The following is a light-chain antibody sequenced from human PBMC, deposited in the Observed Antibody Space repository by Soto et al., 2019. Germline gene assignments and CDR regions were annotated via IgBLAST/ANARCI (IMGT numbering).Light chain of an antibody. J-gene: IGKJ1*01. CDR3: QQYGSSPRT. CDR2: SAS. V-gene: IGKV3-20*01. Sequence: IGLAQSPGTVSFASGERATLSFKASQILSSAYLAWYQQKPGQAPRLLIYSASSRATGIPDRFSGSGSGTDFTLTISRLEPEDFAVYYCQQYGSSPRTFGQGTKVDIK. CDR1: QILSSAY.